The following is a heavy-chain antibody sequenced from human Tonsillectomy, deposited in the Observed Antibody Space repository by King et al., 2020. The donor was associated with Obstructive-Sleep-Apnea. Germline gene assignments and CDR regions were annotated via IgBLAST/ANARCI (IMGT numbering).Heavy chain of an antibody. D-gene: IGHD2-2*01. J-gene: IGHJ5*02. Sequence: DVQLVESGGGLVKPGGSLRLSCAASGFTFSNAWMSWVRQAPGKGLEWVGRIKSKTDGWTTDYAAPVKGRFIILRDDSKNTLYLQMNSLKTEDTAVYYCTTDRCSSTSCYDNWFDPWGQGTLVTVSS. CDR3: TTDRCSSTSCYDNWFDP. CDR2: IKSKTDGWTT. V-gene: IGHV3-15*01. CDR1: GFTFSNAW.